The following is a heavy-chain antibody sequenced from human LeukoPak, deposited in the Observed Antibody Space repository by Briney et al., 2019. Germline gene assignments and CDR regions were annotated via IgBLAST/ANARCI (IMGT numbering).Heavy chain of an antibody. J-gene: IGHJ4*02. D-gene: IGHD1-14*01. CDR1: GYTFTGYY. V-gene: IGHV1-2*02. Sequence: GASVKVSCKASGYTFTGYYMHWVRQAPGQGLEWMGWINPNSGGTNYAQKFQGRVTMTRDTSISTAYMELSRLRSDDTAVYYCARDTSETDTPFDYWGQGTLVTVSS. CDR3: ARDTSETDTPFDY. CDR2: INPNSGGT.